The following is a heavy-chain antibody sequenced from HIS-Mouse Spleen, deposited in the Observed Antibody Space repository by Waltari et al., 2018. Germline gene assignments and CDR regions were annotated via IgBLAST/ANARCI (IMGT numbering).Heavy chain of an antibody. CDR3: ARDHSGWYFDY. J-gene: IGHJ4*02. CDR2: ISNDGSNK. Sequence: QVQLVEFGGGVVQPGRSLRLSCPASGCTFSSYAMHWVRQAPGKGLEWVAVISNDGSNKYYADSVKGRFTISRDNSKNTLYLQMNSLRAEDTAVYYCARDHSGWYFDYWGQGTLVTVSS. D-gene: IGHD6-19*01. V-gene: IGHV3-30-3*01. CDR1: GCTFSSYA.